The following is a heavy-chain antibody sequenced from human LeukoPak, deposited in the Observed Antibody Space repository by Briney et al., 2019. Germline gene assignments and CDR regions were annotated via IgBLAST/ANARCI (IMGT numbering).Heavy chain of an antibody. J-gene: IGHJ4*02. D-gene: IGHD6-13*01. CDR1: GFTFSTYA. Sequence: GGSLRLSCAASGFTFSTYALHWVRLAPGKGLEWVALTSYDGRSKYYADSVKGRFTVSRDNSKNTLYLQMNSLRAEDTAVYYCARAPISLIAAAGPFDYWGQGTLVTVSS. CDR2: TSYDGRSK. V-gene: IGHV3-30*04. CDR3: ARAPISLIAAAGPFDY.